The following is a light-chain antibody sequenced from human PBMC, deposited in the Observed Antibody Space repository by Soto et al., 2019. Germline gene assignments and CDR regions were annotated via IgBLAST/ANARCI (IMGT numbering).Light chain of an antibody. V-gene: IGKV3-20*01. CDR2: GAA. J-gene: IGKJ1*01. Sequence: EIVLTQSPGTLSSSPGEGATLSCRASQSVSSSYLAWYQQKPAQAPRLLIYGAASRATGIPDRFSGSGSGTDFTLTISRLEPEDFGVYYCQQYDNSPTFGQGTKVDIK. CDR1: QSVSSSY. CDR3: QQYDNSPT.